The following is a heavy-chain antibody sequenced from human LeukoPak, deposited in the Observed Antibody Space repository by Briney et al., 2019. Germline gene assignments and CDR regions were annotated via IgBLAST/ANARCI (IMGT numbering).Heavy chain of an antibody. V-gene: IGHV3-30*18. Sequence: GGSLRLSCAASGFTFGSYGMHWVRQAPGKGLEWVAVISYDGSNKYYADSVKGRFTISRDNSKNTLYLQMNSLRAEDTAVYYCAKDSSSGCPTCYYYGMDVWGQGTTVTVSS. CDR3: AKDSSSGCPTCYYYGMDV. D-gene: IGHD6-19*01. J-gene: IGHJ6*02. CDR2: ISYDGSNK. CDR1: GFTFGSYG.